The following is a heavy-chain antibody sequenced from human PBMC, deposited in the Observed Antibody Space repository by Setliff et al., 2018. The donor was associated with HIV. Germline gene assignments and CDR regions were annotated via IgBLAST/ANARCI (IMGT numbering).Heavy chain of an antibody. CDR2: IYYSGST. CDR3: IIAYSSGWLAPMGFDS. Sequence: SETQSLTCTVSAGSIRSSTYYWAWIRQPPGKGLEWIGTIYYSGSTYYNPSLKSRATISVDMSKNQSSLRLSSVTAADTAVYYCIIAYSSGWLAPMGFDSWGQGTLVTVSS. CDR1: AGSIRSSTYY. V-gene: IGHV4-39*01. J-gene: IGHJ4*02. D-gene: IGHD6-19*01.